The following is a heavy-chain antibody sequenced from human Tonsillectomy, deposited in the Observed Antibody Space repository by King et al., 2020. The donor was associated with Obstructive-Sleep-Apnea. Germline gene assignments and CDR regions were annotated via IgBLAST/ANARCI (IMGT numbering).Heavy chain of an antibody. Sequence: HVQLVESGGGVVQPGRSLRLSCAASGFTFSSYAMHWVRQAPGKGLEWVAVISYDGSNKYYADSVKGRFTISRDNSKNTLYLQMNSLRAEDTAVYYCAVEFSGSYLTHFDYCGQGTLVTVSS. J-gene: IGHJ4*02. V-gene: IGHV3-30*04. CDR1: GFTFSSYA. CDR3: AVEFSGSYLTHFDY. CDR2: ISYDGSNK. D-gene: IGHD3-10*01.